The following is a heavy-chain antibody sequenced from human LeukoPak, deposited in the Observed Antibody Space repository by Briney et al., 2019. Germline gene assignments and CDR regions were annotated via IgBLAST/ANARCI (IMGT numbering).Heavy chain of an antibody. CDR2: IYYSGST. Sequence: SETLSLTCTVSGGSISSYCWSWIRQPPGKGLEWIGYIYYSGSTNYNPSLKSRVTISVDTSKNQFSLKLSSVTAADTAVYYCARLQWRFDPWGQGTLVTVSS. V-gene: IGHV4-59*08. D-gene: IGHD6-19*01. J-gene: IGHJ5*02. CDR3: ARLQWRFDP. CDR1: GGSISSYC.